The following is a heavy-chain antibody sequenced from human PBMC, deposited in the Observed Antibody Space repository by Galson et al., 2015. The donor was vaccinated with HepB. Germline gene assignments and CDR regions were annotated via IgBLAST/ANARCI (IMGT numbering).Heavy chain of an antibody. CDR1: GFSLSTSGMC. Sequence: PALVKPTQTLTLTCTFSGFSLSTSGMCVSWIRQPPGKALEWLALIDWDDDKYYSTSLKTRLTISKDTSKNQVVLTMTNMDPVDTATYYCARSSFWSGYYTGPGDGMDVWGQGTTVTVSS. J-gene: IGHJ6*02. CDR2: IDWDDDK. CDR3: ARSSFWSGYYTGPGDGMDV. D-gene: IGHD3-3*01. V-gene: IGHV2-70*01.